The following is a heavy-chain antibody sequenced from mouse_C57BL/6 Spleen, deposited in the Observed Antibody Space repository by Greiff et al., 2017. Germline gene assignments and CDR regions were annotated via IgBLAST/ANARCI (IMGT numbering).Heavy chain of an antibody. CDR2: ISYDGSN. D-gene: IGHD1-1*01. Sequence: EVQVVESGPGLVKPSQSLSLTCSVTGYSITSGYYWNWIRQFPGNKLEWMGYISYDGSNNYNPSLKNRISITRDTSKNQFFLKLNSVTTEDTATYYCARDPGITTVVDWYFDVWGTGTTVTVSS. J-gene: IGHJ1*03. CDR1: GYSITSGYY. V-gene: IGHV3-6*01. CDR3: ARDPGITTVVDWYFDV.